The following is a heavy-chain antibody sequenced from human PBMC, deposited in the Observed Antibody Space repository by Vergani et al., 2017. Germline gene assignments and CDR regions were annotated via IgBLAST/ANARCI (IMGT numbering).Heavy chain of an antibody. J-gene: IGHJ2*01. CDR2: ISWNSGSI. CDR1: GFTFSHYS. Sequence: EVQMVESGGGLVKPGGSLRLSCVASGFTFSHYSMNWVRQAPGKGLEWVSGISWNSGSIGYADSVKGRFTISRDNAKNSLYLQMNSLRAEDTALYYCAKDHYDFWSGYPNLSPFDLWGRGTLVTVSS. CDR3: AKDHYDFWSGYPNLSPFDL. V-gene: IGHV3-9*01. D-gene: IGHD3-3*01.